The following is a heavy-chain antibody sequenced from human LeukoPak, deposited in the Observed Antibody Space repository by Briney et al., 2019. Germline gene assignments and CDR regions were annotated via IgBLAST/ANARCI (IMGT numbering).Heavy chain of an antibody. Sequence: GVSLRHSCAASGFTFSSYAMHWVRQAPGKGLEWVAVISYDGSNKYYADSVKGRFTISRDNSKNTLYLQMNSLRAEDTAVYYCARDLSYYDSPESNPPGDYWGQGTLVTVSS. CDR2: ISYDGSNK. J-gene: IGHJ4*02. V-gene: IGHV3-30*04. CDR3: ARDLSYYDSPESNPPGDY. D-gene: IGHD3-22*01. CDR1: GFTFSSYA.